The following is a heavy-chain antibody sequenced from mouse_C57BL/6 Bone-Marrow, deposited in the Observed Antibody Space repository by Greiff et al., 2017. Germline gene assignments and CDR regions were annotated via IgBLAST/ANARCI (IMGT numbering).Heavy chain of an antibody. Sequence: QVHVKQSGAELARPGASVKLSCKASGYTFTSYGISWVKQRTGQGLEWIGEIYPRSGNTYYNEKFKGKATLTADKSSSTAYMELRSLTSEGSAVYVCANMGYDDAMDYWGQGTSITVSS. J-gene: IGHJ4*01. CDR2: IYPRSGNT. D-gene: IGHD2-2*01. CDR1: GYTFTSYG. V-gene: IGHV1-81*01. CDR3: ANMGYDDAMDY.